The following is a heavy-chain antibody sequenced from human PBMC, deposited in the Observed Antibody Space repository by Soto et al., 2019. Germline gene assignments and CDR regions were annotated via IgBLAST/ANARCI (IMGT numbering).Heavy chain of an antibody. CDR1: GGPITGSHW. CDR2: RYHSGNT. D-gene: IGHD1-26*01. CDR3: VRDTPYPAVGDTKSWYFDL. Sequence: QVQLQESGPGLVQPSWTLSLTSAVSGGPITGSHWWRWVRQPPGKGLEGIGVRYHSGNTNFNPSLKSRFTISVDTSKDQLSLNLYSVTAADTAVYYCVRDTPYPAVGDTKSWYFDLWGRGTLFIVSS. J-gene: IGHJ2*01. V-gene: IGHV4-4*02.